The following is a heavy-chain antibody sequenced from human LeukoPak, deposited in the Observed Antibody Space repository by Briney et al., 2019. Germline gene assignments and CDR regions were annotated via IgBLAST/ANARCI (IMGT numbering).Heavy chain of an antibody. D-gene: IGHD6-19*01. CDR1: GGSISSGGYS. CDR3: ARAYSSGWYAGPYFDY. J-gene: IGHJ4*02. CDR2: IYHSGST. Sequence: PSQTLSLTCAVSGGSISSGGYSWSWIRQPPGKGLEWIGYIYHSGSTYYNPSLKSRVTISVDTSKNQFSLKLSSVTAADTAVYYCARAYSSGWYAGPYFDYWGQGTLVTVSS. V-gene: IGHV4-30-2*02.